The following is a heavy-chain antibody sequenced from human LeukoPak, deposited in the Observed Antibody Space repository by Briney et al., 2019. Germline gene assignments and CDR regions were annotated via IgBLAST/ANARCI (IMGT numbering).Heavy chain of an antibody. Sequence: SETLSLTCAVYGGSFSGYYWSWIRQPPGKGLEWIGEINHSGSTNYNPSLKSRVTISVDTSKNQFSLKLSSVTAADTAVYYCARRGLVAGIYDLVYGFDIWGHGTMVTVSS. V-gene: IGHV4-34*01. D-gene: IGHD3/OR15-3a*01. CDR2: INHSGST. J-gene: IGHJ3*02. CDR3: ARRGLVAGIYDLVYGFDI. CDR1: GGSFSGYY.